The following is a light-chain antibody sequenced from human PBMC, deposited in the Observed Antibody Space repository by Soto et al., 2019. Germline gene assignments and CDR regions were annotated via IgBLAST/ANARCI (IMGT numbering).Light chain of an antibody. CDR3: QQSFDTPYT. CDR2: AAS. J-gene: IGKJ2*01. Sequence: DIQMTQSPSSLSASVGDRVSITCRASETISSNYLNWYQQKPGKAPKLLVYAASILHAGVPSRFTGSGFDTDFPLTSTSLQPEDFAMYYCQQSFDTPYTFGQGTKVEI. V-gene: IGKV1-39*01. CDR1: ETISSNY.